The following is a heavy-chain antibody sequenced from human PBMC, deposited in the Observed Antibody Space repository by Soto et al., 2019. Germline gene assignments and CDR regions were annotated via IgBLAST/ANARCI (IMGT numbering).Heavy chain of an antibody. CDR2: ISAYNGNT. V-gene: IGHV1-18*01. CDR1: GYTFTSYG. D-gene: IGHD6-13*01. J-gene: IGHJ5*02. CDR3: ARGRKPGIAAAGTFSFYP. Sequence: QVQLVQSGAEVKKPGASVKVSCKASGYTFTSYGISWVRQAPGQGLEWMGWISAYNGNTNYAQKLQGRVTMTTDTSTRTADMELRCLGSDDTALYYCARGRKPGIAAAGTFSFYPWGQGTLVTVSS.